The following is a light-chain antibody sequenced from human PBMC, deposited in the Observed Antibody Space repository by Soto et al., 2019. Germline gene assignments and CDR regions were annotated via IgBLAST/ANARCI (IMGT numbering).Light chain of an antibody. Sequence: EIVLTQSPATLSLSPGERATLSCRASQSLNNYLAWYQQKPGQTPRLLIYDASNRAAGIPSRLSGSCSGTDFALTISSLVLEDVAVYYCQHLRSWPLTVGGGTKVEIK. CDR3: QHLRSWPLT. CDR1: QSLNNY. CDR2: DAS. J-gene: IGKJ4*01. V-gene: IGKV3-11*01.